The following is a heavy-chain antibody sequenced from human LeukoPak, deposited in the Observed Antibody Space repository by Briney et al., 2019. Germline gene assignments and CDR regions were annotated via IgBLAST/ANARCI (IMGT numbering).Heavy chain of an antibody. D-gene: IGHD6-13*01. Sequence: SETLSLTCTVSGGSISSYCWSWIRQPPGKGLEWIGYIYYSGSTNYNPSLKSRVTISVDTSKNQFSLKLSSVTAADTAVYYCARPGKAGVDYWGQGTLVTVSS. CDR1: GGSISSYC. V-gene: IGHV4-59*08. CDR3: ARPGKAGVDY. J-gene: IGHJ4*02. CDR2: IYYSGST.